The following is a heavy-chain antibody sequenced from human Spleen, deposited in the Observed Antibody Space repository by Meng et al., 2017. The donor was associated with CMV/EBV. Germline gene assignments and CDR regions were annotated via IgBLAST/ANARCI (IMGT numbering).Heavy chain of an antibody. D-gene: IGHD3-22*01. Sequence: SETLSLTCAVYNGSFSGYYWSWIRQPPGKGLEWIGEINHSGSTNYNPSLKSRVTISVDTSKNQFSLKLSSVTAADTAMYYCARGGFDSSGYSYIDYWGQGTLVTVSS. CDR1: NGSFSGYY. V-gene: IGHV4-34*01. CDR3: ARGGFDSSGYSYIDY. CDR2: INHSGST. J-gene: IGHJ4*02.